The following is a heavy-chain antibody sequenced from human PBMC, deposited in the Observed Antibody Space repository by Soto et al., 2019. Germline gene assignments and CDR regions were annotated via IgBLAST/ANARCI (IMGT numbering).Heavy chain of an antibody. CDR3: ARGEQLYHYYYGMDV. CDR1: GYSFTTHA. J-gene: IGHJ6*02. Sequence: ASVKVSCLDSGYSFTTHAMIWVRQAPGKRPEWMGWINTGNGNHRHSPKFQGRVNITRDTSASTAYMKLSSLKSEDTAVYYCARGEQLYHYYYGMDVWGQGSTVTVSS. CDR2: INTGNGNH. V-gene: IGHV1-3*04.